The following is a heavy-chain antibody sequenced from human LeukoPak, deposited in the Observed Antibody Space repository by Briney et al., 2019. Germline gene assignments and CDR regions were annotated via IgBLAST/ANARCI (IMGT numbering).Heavy chain of an antibody. Sequence: GASGTVSCKTSGYTFSNYGISWVRQAPGQGLEWMGWITAYNGNRLYAQRFQGRITLTTDTSTSTSYMELRSLEYDDTAIYYCARDNDKVVDHWGQGTLVTVSS. CDR3: ARDNDKVVDH. D-gene: IGHD1-1*01. CDR1: GYTFSNYG. CDR2: ITAYNGNR. V-gene: IGHV1-18*01. J-gene: IGHJ4*01.